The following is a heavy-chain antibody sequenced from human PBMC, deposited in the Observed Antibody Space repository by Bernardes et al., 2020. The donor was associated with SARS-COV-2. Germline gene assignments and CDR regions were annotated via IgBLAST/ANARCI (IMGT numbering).Heavy chain of an antibody. Sequence: SETLSLTCTVSGGSVSSGSCYWSWIRQPPGKGLEWIGYAHHSGSTNYNPSLNSRVIISVDTSKNQFPLKLSSVTAADTAVYYCARVSPELSGWSGFDYWGQGTLVTVSS. CDR2: AHHSGST. D-gene: IGHD6-19*01. V-gene: IGHV4-61*01. CDR3: ARVSPELSGWSGFDY. CDR1: GGSVSSGSCY. J-gene: IGHJ4*02.